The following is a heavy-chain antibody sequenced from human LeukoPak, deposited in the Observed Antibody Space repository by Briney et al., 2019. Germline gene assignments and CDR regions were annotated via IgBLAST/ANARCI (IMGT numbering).Heavy chain of an antibody. CDR1: GVTFISYT. Sequence: GASVKVSCKASGVTFISYTISWVRQAPGQRLEWMGRIIAILSIAKYAQKFHGRVTITADKSTSTAYMELSSLRSEAMAVYYCAREGDMTPFDYWGQGTLVTVSS. J-gene: IGHJ4*02. V-gene: IGHV1-69*04. CDR3: AREGDMTPFDY. CDR2: IIAILSIA.